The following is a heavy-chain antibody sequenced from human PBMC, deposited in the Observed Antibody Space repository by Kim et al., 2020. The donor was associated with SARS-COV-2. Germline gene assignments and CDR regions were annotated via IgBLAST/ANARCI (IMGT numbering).Heavy chain of an antibody. CDR3: AKSADAGSSWYVEAWFDP. CDR2: ISWNSGSI. D-gene: IGHD6-13*01. V-gene: IGHV3-9*01. J-gene: IGHJ5*02. Sequence: GGSLRLSCAASGFTFDDYAMHWVRQAPGKGLEWVSGISWNSGSIGYADSVKGRFTISRDNAKNSLYLQMNSLRAEDTALYYCAKSADAGSSWYVEAWFDPWGQGTLVTVSS. CDR1: GFTFDDYA.